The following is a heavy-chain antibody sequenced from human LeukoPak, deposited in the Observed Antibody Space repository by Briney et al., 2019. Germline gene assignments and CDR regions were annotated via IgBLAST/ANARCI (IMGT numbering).Heavy chain of an antibody. CDR1: GFTFSSCA. J-gene: IGHJ4*02. V-gene: IGHV3-23*01. D-gene: IGHD6-19*01. Sequence: GGSLRLSCAASGFTFSSCAMSWVRQAPGKGLEWVSAISGSGDSTYYADSVKGRFTISRDNSKNTLYLQMNSLRAEDTAVHYCAKQSYSSCYTALNFWGQGTLVTVSS. CDR2: ISGSGDST. CDR3: AKQSYSSCYTALNF.